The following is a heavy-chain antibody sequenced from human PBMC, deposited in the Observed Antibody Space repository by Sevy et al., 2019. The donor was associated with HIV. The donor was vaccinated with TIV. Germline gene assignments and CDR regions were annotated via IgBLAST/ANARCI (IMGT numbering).Heavy chain of an antibody. D-gene: IGHD3-16*01. CDR3: ARKPGGNDAFDI. CDR2: ISYDGSNK. J-gene: IGHJ3*02. V-gene: IGHV3-30-3*01. CDR1: AFTFSSYA. Sequence: GGSLRLSCAASAFTFSSYAMHWVRQAPGKGLEWVAVISYDGSNKYYADSVKGRFTISRDNSKNTLYLQMNSLRAEDTAVYYCARKPGGNDAFDIWGQGTMVTV.